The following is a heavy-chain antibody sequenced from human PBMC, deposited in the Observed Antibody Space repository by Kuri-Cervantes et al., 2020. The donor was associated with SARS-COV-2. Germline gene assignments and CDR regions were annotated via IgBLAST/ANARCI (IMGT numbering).Heavy chain of an antibody. J-gene: IGHJ3*02. CDR2: IYTSGST. CDR3: ARVPRFCTNGVCYAFDI. D-gene: IGHD2-8*01. V-gene: IGHV4-4*07. Sequence: SETLSLTCTVSGGSISSYYWSWIRQPAGKGLEWIGRIYTSGSTNYNPSLKSRVTTSVDTSKNQFSLKLSSATAADTAVYYCARVPRFCTNGVCYAFDIWGQGTMVTVSS. CDR1: GGSISSYY.